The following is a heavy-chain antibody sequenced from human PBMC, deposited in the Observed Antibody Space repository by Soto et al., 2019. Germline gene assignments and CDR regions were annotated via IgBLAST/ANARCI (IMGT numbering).Heavy chain of an antibody. Sequence: ASVKVSCKAAGYTFTSYAMHWVRQAPGQKLERMGWINAGNGNTKYSQKFQGRVTITRDTSASTTYIELSSLRSADTAMYFCSCGPRRSYGYYYYGMDVWGQGTTVTVSS. CDR2: INAGNGNT. J-gene: IGHJ6*02. CDR3: SCGPRRSYGYYYYGMDV. V-gene: IGHV1-3*01. CDR1: GYTFTSYA. D-gene: IGHD4-17*01.